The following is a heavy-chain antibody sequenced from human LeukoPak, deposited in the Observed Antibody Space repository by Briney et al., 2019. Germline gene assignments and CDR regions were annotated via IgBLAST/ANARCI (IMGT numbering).Heavy chain of an antibody. CDR2: IYNSGST. V-gene: IGHV4-59*01. CDR3: ARVYYSSSYDYWYFNL. CDR1: GGSIRSYY. J-gene: IGHJ2*01. Sequence: SETLSLTCTVSGGSIRSYYWSWIRQPPGKGLEWIGYIYNSGSTNYNPSLKSRVTISVDTSKNQFSLKLTSVTAADTAVYYCARVYYSSSYDYWYFNLWGRGTLVTVSS. D-gene: IGHD6-13*01.